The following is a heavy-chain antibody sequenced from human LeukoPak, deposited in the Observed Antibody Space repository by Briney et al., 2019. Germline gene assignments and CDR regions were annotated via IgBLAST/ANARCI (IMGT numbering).Heavy chain of an antibody. CDR3: ARLLYSSSWYSLDY. Sequence: PSETLSLTCTVSGGSISSYYWGWIRQPPGKGLEWIGYIYYSGSTNYNPSLKSRVTISVDTSKNQFSLKLSSVTAADTAVYYCARLLYSSSWYSLDYWGQGTLVTVSS. D-gene: IGHD6-13*01. CDR2: IYYSGST. V-gene: IGHV4-59*08. J-gene: IGHJ4*02. CDR1: GGSISSYY.